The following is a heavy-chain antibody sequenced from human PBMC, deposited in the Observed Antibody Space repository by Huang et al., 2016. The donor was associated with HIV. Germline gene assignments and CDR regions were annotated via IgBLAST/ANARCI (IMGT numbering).Heavy chain of an antibody. CDR1: GFSFSSCN. D-gene: IGHD6-13*01. Sequence: EEQLVESGGGLVQPGGSVRLSCAASGFSFSSCNMNWVRQAPGKGLEWISYISETGSVITYADSVKGRFTVSRDNAKNSLYLQMDRLRAEDTAVYYCARGYSSSWLYNWGQGTLVTVSS. CDR3: ARGYSSSWLYN. J-gene: IGHJ4*02. V-gene: IGHV3-48*01. CDR2: ISETGSVI.